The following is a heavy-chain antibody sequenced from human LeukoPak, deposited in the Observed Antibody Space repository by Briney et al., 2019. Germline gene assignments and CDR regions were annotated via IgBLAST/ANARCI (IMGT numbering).Heavy chain of an antibody. CDR3: ASGFGLSYSSSNFDY. D-gene: IGHD6-13*01. CDR1: GFTFSSYA. CDR2: ISYDGSNK. Sequence: GGSLRLSCAASGFTFSSYAMHWVLQAPGKGLEWVAVISYDGSNKYYADSVKGRFTISRDNSKNTLYLQMNSLRAEDTAVYYCASGFGLSYSSSNFDYWGQGTLVTVSS. V-gene: IGHV3-30-3*01. J-gene: IGHJ4*02.